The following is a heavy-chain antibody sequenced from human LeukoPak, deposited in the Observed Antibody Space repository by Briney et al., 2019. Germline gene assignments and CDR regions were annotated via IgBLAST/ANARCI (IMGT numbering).Heavy chain of an antibody. CDR1: GFTFSTYS. CDR3: AKDSWARNGIYDPFDI. CDR2: VGGDDVT. J-gene: IGHJ3*02. Sequence: GGSLRLSCAASGFTFSTYSMNWVRQAPGKGLEWVAVVGGDDVTYYKDSVKGRFTISRDNSKNTLSLQMNSLRLEDTAAYYCAKDSWARNGIYDPFDIWGQGTMVTVSS. D-gene: IGHD2-8*01. V-gene: IGHV3-23*01.